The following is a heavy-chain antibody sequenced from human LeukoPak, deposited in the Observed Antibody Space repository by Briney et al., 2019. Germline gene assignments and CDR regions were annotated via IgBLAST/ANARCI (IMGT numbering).Heavy chain of an antibody. V-gene: IGHV3-33*08. Sequence: GGSLRLSCTASGFTFSNYLMHWVRQAPGKGLEWVAVIWYDGSNKYYADSVKGRFTISRDNSKNTLYLQMNSLRAEDTAVYYCARGLGYCTNGVCSNFDYWGQGTLVTVSS. CDR1: GFTFSNYL. CDR3: ARGLGYCTNGVCSNFDY. J-gene: IGHJ4*02. CDR2: IWYDGSNK. D-gene: IGHD2-8*01.